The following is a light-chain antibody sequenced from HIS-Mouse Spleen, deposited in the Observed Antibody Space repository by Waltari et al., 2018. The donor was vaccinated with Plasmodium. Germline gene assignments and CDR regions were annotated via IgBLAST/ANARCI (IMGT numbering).Light chain of an antibody. CDR3: YSTDSSGNHRV. Sequence: SYELTQPPSVAVSPGKTARITCSGDALPKKYAYWYQEKSGQAPVLGIYEDSKRPPGIPERFSGSSSGTMATLTISGAQVEDEADYYWYSTDSSGNHRVFGGGTKLTVL. CDR1: ALPKKY. CDR2: EDS. V-gene: IGLV3-10*01. J-gene: IGLJ3*02.